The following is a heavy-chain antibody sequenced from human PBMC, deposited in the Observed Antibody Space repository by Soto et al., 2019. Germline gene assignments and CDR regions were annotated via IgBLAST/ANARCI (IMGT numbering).Heavy chain of an antibody. CDR2: IYTSGST. CDR3: ARAFDSYGSVIAFDY. CDR1: GGSISSYY. Sequence: SEALSLTCTVSGGSISSYYWSWIRQPAGKGLEWIGRIYTSGSTNYNPSLKSRVTMSVDTSKNQFSLKLSSVTAADTAVYYCARAFDSYGSVIAFDYWGQGTLVTVSS. D-gene: IGHD5-18*01. V-gene: IGHV4-4*07. J-gene: IGHJ4*02.